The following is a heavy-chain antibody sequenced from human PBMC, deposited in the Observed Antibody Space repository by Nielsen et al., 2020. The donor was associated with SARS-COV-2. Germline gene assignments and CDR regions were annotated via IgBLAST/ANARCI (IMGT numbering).Heavy chain of an antibody. Sequence: SLKISCAASGFTFDDYDMHWVRQAPGKGLEWVSGISWNSGSIGYADSVKGRFTISRDNAKNSLYLQMNSLRAEDTALYYCAKDGQGYSVDYWGQGTLVTVSS. CDR2: ISWNSGSI. D-gene: IGHD2-21*01. CDR3: AKDGQGYSVDY. CDR1: GFTFDDYD. V-gene: IGHV3-9*01. J-gene: IGHJ4*02.